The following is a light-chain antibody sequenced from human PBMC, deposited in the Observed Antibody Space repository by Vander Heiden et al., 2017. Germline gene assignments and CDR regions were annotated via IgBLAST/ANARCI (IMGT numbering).Light chain of an antibody. CDR1: QSVSIY. CDR3: QQRSNWPPGALT. J-gene: IGKJ4*01. CDR2: DAS. Sequence: EIVLTQSPATLSLSPGERATLSCRASQSVSIYLAWYQQKPGQAPRLLIYDASNRATGIPARFSGSGSGTDFTLTISSLEPEDFAVYYCQQRSNWPPGALTFGGGTKVEIK. V-gene: IGKV3-11*01.